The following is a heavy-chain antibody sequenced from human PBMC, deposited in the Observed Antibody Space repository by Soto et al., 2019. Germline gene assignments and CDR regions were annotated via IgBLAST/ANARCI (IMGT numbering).Heavy chain of an antibody. CDR2: IYYSGST. Sequence: SETLSLTCTVSGGSISSGDYYWSWIRQPPGKGLEWIGYIYYSGSTYYNPSLKSRVTISVDTSKNQFSLKLSSVTAADTAVYYCARAKHLYCSSTSCSTWFDPWGQGTQVTVSS. J-gene: IGHJ5*02. CDR1: GGSISSGDYY. CDR3: ARAKHLYCSSTSCSTWFDP. V-gene: IGHV4-30-4*01. D-gene: IGHD2-2*01.